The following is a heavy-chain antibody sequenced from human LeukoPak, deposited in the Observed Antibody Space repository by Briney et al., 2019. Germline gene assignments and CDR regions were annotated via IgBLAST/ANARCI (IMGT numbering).Heavy chain of an antibody. J-gene: IGHJ3*02. D-gene: IGHD3-3*01. CDR1: GYTFTSYD. V-gene: IGHV1-8*01. CDR3: ARASYDFWSGYYRRNDAFDI. CDR2: MNPNSGNT. Sequence: ASVTVSRKASGYTFTSYDINWVRQAAGQGLAWMGWMNPNSGNTGYAQKFQGRVTMTRNTSISTAYMELSSLRSEDTAVYYCARASYDFWSGYYRRNDAFDIWGQGTMVTVSS.